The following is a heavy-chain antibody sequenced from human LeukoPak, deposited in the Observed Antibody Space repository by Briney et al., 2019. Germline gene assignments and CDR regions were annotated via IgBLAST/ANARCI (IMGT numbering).Heavy chain of an antibody. Sequence: GASVKVSCKASGYTFTSYAMHWVRQAPGQRLEWMGWINAGNGNTKYSQEFQGRVTITRDTSASTAYMELSSLRSEDMAVYYCARDSGYNWNYEWGREFDPWGQGTLVTVSS. CDR1: GYTFTSYA. V-gene: IGHV1-3*03. J-gene: IGHJ5*02. D-gene: IGHD1-7*01. CDR2: INAGNGNT. CDR3: ARDSGYNWNYEWGREFDP.